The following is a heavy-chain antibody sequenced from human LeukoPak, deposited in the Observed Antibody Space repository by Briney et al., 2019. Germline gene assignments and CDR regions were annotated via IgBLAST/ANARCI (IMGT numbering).Heavy chain of an antibody. Sequence: GGSLRLSCAASGFTFSSYEMNWVRQAPGKGLEWVSYISSSGSTIYYADSVKGRFTISRDNAKNSLYLQMNSLRAEDTAVYYCASTTGLTYYYDSSGRTSFDYWGQGTLVTVSS. CDR2: ISSSGSTI. CDR1: GFTFSSYE. CDR3: ASTTGLTYYYDSSGRTSFDY. V-gene: IGHV3-48*03. J-gene: IGHJ4*02. D-gene: IGHD3-22*01.